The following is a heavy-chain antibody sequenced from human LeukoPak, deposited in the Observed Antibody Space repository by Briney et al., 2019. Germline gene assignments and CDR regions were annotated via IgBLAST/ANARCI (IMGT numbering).Heavy chain of an antibody. D-gene: IGHD2-15*01. V-gene: IGHV4-59*01. CDR1: GGSISSYY. J-gene: IGHJ4*02. Sequence: SETLSLTCTVSGGSISSYYWSWIRQPPGKGLEWIGYIYYSGSTNYNPSLKSRVTISVDTSKNQFSLKLSSVTAADTAVYYCAILVGYCSGGSCYGEYYFDYWGQGTLVTVSS. CDR2: IYYSGST. CDR3: AILVGYCSGGSCYGEYYFDY.